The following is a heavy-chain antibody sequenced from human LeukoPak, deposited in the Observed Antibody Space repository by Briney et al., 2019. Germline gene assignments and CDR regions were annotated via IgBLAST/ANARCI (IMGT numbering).Heavy chain of an antibody. Sequence: ASVKVSCKASGYTFTSYGISWVRQAPGQGLEWMGWISAYNGYTKYAQRLQGRVTMTEDTSTDTAYMELSSLRSEDTAVYYCATSPYYYDSSGYQRWIDYWGQGTLVTVSS. CDR1: GYTFTSYG. D-gene: IGHD3-22*01. V-gene: IGHV1-18*01. CDR2: ISAYNGYT. J-gene: IGHJ4*02. CDR3: ATSPYYYDSSGYQRWIDY.